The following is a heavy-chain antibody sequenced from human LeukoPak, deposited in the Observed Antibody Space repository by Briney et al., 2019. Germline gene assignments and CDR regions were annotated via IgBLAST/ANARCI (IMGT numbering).Heavy chain of an antibody. D-gene: IGHD2-15*01. V-gene: IGHV4-4*07. CDR3: ARRMGD. CDR1: GDSISNYY. J-gene: IGHJ4*02. CDR2: IYASGTT. Sequence: SETLSLTCSVSGDSISNYYWSWIRQPAGKGLEWIGRIYASGTTIYNPSLKSRVTMSVDTSKNHFSLNLSYVTAADTGMYYCARRMGDWGKGTLVTVSS.